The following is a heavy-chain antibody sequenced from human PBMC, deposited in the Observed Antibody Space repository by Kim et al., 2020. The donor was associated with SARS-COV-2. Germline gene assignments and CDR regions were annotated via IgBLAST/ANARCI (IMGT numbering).Heavy chain of an antibody. Sequence: GGSLRLSCAGSGFTFSNYWMVWVRQAPGKGLEWLASMDEDGSKKYYLDSVKGRFTISRDNARNSLYLQMNSLRADDTAMYFCARRGYLNLWGRGPL. J-gene: IGHJ2*01. CDR3: ARRGYLNL. CDR1: GFTFSNYW. CDR2: MDEDGSKK. V-gene: IGHV3-7*01.